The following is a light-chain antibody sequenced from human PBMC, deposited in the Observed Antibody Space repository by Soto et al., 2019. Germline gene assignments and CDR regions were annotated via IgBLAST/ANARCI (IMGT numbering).Light chain of an antibody. CDR1: QGIRIN. V-gene: IGKV1-16*02. CDR2: AAS. J-gene: IGKJ5*01. Sequence: DTQRTHPPSPLSAPLGDRVTTTCGRIQGIRINVAWFQPKPGKALKTLIHAASTLRSGVSSKFSGSGSGTDFTLTISSLQPEDFATYSCQQYHSYPITFGQGTRLEIK. CDR3: QQYHSYPIT.